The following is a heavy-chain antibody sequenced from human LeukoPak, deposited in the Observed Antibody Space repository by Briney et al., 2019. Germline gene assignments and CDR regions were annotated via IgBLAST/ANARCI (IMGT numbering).Heavy chain of an antibody. CDR2: INAGNGNT. V-gene: IGHV1-3*01. D-gene: IGHD5-12*01. J-gene: IGHJ6*03. CDR3: AREGVRYSGYDYYYYYYMDV. Sequence: ASVNVSCKASGYTFTSYAMHWVRQAPGQRLEWMGWINAGNGNTKYSQKFQGRVTITRDTSASTAYMELSSLRSEDTAVYYCAREGVRYSGYDYYYYYYMDVWGKGTTVTVSS. CDR1: GYTFTSYA.